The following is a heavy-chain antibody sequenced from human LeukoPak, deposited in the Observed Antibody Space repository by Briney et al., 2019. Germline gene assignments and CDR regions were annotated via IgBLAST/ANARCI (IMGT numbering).Heavy chain of an antibody. J-gene: IGHJ6*04. V-gene: IGHV4-61*01. CDR3: ARDLAIATTTGDGMDV. CDR1: GGSVSSGSYY. D-gene: IGHD1/OR15-1a*01. Sequence: SETLSLTCTVSGGSVSSGSYYWSRIRQPPGKGLEWIGYIYYSGSTNYNPSLKSRVTISVDTSKNQFSLKLSSVTAADTAVYYCARDLAIATTTGDGMDVWGKGTTVTVSS. CDR2: IYYSGST.